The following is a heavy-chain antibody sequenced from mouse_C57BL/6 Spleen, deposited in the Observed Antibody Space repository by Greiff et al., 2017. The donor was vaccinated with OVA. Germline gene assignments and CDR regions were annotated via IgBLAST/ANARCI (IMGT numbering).Heavy chain of an antibody. CDR1: GYTFTDYY. CDR2: INPGSGNT. J-gene: IGHJ2*01. CDR3: ARGQDY. D-gene: IGHD3-3*01. Sequence: VQLQQSGAELVRPGASVKLSCKASGYTFTDYYINWVKQRPGQGLEWISRINPGSGNTYYNEKFKGKATLTAEKSSSTAYMQLSSLTSEDSAVYFCARGQDYWGQGTTLTVSS. V-gene: IGHV1-76*01.